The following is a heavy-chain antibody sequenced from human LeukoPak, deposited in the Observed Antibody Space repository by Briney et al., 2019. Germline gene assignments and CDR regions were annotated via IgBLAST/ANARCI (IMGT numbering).Heavy chain of an antibody. CDR1: LFTLCDNV. CDR2: TRKKERGWTT. V-gene: IGHV3-49*03. CDR3: TCRLVVFTRGSGYPPGFHY. J-gene: IGHJ4*02. Sequence: SPRLSRANSLFTLCDNVLNWFCLAPGKRLEWVCFTRKKERGWTTNCAGSVKGKFTVSRDDFRSIGYLQMNRLKTEVTAIYYCTCRLVVFTRGSGYPPGFHYWGQGTLVTVSS. D-gene: IGHD3-22*01.